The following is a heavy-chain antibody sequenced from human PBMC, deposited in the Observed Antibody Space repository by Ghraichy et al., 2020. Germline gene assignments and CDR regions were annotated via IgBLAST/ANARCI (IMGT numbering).Heavy chain of an antibody. J-gene: IGHJ4*02. V-gene: IGHV4-34*01. CDR2: INHSGST. CDR3: ARGLGFEQQLVVGIDY. D-gene: IGHD6-13*01. Sequence: SETLSLTCAVYGGSFSGYYWSWIRQPPGKGLEWIGEINHSGSTNYNPSLKSRVTISVDTSKNQFSLKLSSVTAADTAVYYCARGLGFEQQLVVGIDYWGQGTLVTVSS. CDR1: GGSFSGYY.